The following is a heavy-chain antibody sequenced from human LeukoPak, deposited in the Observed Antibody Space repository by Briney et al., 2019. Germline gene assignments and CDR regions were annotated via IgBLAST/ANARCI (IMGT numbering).Heavy chain of an antibody. V-gene: IGHV4-39*07. CDR3: ARENYYDSSGYYYYYYYMDV. CDR1: GGSISSYY. CDR2: IYYSGST. D-gene: IGHD3-22*01. J-gene: IGHJ6*03. Sequence: SETLSLTCTVSGGSISSYYWGWIRQPPGKGLEWIGSIYYSGSTYYNPSLKSRVTISVDTSKNQFSLKLSSVTAADTAVYYCARENYYDSSGYYYYYYYMDVWGKGTTVTVSS.